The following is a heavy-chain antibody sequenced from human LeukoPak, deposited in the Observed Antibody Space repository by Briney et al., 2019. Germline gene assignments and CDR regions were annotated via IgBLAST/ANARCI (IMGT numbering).Heavy chain of an antibody. Sequence: GESLRISCKGSGYSFTSYRISWVRQMPGKGLEWMGRIDPSDSYTNYRPSFQGHVTISADKSISTPYLQWSSLKASDTAMYYCARHIAVAHFDYWGQGTLVTVSS. D-gene: IGHD6-19*01. J-gene: IGHJ4*02. CDR2: IDPSDSYT. CDR1: GYSFTSYR. V-gene: IGHV5-10-1*01. CDR3: ARHIAVAHFDY.